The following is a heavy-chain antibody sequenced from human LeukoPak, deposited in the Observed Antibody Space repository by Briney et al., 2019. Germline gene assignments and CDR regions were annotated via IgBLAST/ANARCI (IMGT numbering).Heavy chain of an antibody. D-gene: IGHD4-17*01. CDR2: IRSKANSYAT. CDR3: TCAPVTVTKG. V-gene: IGHV3-73*01. J-gene: IGHJ4*02. Sequence: PGGSLRLSCAASGFTFSGSAMHWVRQASGKGLEWVGRIRSKANSYATAYAASVKGRFTISRDDSKNTAYLQMNSLKTEDTAVYYCTCAPVTVTKGWGQGTLVTVSS. CDR1: GFTFSGSA.